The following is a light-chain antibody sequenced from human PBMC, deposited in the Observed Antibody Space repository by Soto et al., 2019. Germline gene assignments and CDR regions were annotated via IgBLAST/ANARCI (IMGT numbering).Light chain of an antibody. CDR2: DTS. CDR3: QQYGNSPPYT. CDR1: QTTSDSY. V-gene: IGKV3-20*01. J-gene: IGKJ2*01. Sequence: EFVLTQSPGTLSLSPGERATLSCRASQTTSDSYLGWYQQKPGQAPRLLIYDTSNRATGIPDRFSGSGSGTDFTLTISRLEPEDFAVYYCQQYGNSPPYTFGQGTTLEI.